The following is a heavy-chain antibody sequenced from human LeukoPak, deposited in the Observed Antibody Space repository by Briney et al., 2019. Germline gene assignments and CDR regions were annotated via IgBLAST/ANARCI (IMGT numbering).Heavy chain of an antibody. J-gene: IGHJ6*02. Sequence: SETLSLTCTVSGGSFSSYYWSWIRQPPGKGLEWIGYIYYSGSTNYNPSLKSRVTISVDTSKNQFSLKLSSVTAADTAVYYCARDSVYYYDSSGYYGMDVWGQGTTVTVSS. CDR1: GGSFSSYY. CDR3: ARDSVYYYDSSGYYGMDV. D-gene: IGHD3-22*01. V-gene: IGHV4-59*01. CDR2: IYYSGST.